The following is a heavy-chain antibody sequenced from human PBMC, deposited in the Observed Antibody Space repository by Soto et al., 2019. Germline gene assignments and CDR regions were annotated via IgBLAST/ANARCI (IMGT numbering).Heavy chain of an antibody. CDR3: ARSEAKVLDY. D-gene: IGHD5-18*01. J-gene: IGHJ4*02. CDR2: THHSGRT. Sequence: QVQLQESGPGLVKPSGTLSLTCTVSGGSMSSSNWWNWVRQPPGKWLEWIGETHHSGRTNYNPSLKSRVTISVDKSKTHFSLKLSSVTAADTAVYYCARSEAKVLDYWGQGTLVTVSS. V-gene: IGHV4-4*02. CDR1: GGSMSSSNW.